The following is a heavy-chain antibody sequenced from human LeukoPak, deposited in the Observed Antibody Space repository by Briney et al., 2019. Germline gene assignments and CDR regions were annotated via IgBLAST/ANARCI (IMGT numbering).Heavy chain of an antibody. CDR1: GGSISSYY. CDR3: AKTRGGYYGSGSYSYFDY. CDR2: IYYSGST. D-gene: IGHD3-10*01. J-gene: IGHJ4*02. Sequence: SETLSLTCTVSGGSISSYYWSWIRQPPGKGLEWIGYIYYSGSTNYNPSLKSRVTISVDTSKNQFSLKLSSVTAADTAVYYCAKTRGGYYGSGSYSYFDYWGQGTLVTVSS. V-gene: IGHV4-59*08.